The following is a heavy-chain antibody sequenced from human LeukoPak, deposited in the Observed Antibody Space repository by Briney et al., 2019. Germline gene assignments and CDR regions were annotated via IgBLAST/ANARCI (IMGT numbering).Heavy chain of an antibody. D-gene: IGHD3-22*01. CDR3: ARGYYDSSAYYPTYFDY. J-gene: IGHJ4*02. CDR1: GFTFSSNY. CDR2: VYSGGST. Sequence: GGSLRLSCAASGFTFSSNYMSWVRQAPGKGLEWVSVVYSGGSTYYADSVKGRFTISRDNSKNTLYLQMNSLRAEDTAVYYCARGYYDSSAYYPTYFDYWGQGTLVSVSS. V-gene: IGHV3-53*01.